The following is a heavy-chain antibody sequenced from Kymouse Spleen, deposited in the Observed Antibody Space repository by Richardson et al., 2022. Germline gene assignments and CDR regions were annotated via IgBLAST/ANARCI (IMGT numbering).Heavy chain of an antibody. J-gene: IGHJ6*02. V-gene: IGHV3-33*01. CDR2: IWYDGSNK. CDR3: ARDSYSSSWYRYYYYYGMDV. CDR1: GFTFSSYG. D-gene: IGHD6-13*01. Sequence: QVQLVESGGGVVQPGRSLRLSCAASGFTFSSYGMHWVRQAPGKGLEWVAVIWYDGSNKYYADSVKGRFTISRDNSKNTLYLQMNSLRAEDTAVYYCARDSYSSSWYRYYYYYGMDVWGQGTTVTVSS.